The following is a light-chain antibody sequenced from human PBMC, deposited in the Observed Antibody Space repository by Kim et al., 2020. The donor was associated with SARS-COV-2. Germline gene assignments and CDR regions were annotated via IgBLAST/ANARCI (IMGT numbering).Light chain of an antibody. CDR2: QDN. CDR3: QAWASSTYV. J-gene: IGLJ1*01. Sequence: SYELTQPPSVSVFPGQTASITCSGDKLGDKYASWYQQKSGQSPVLVIYQDNKRPSGIPERFSSSNSGNTATLTISGTQAMDEADYYCQAWASSTYVFGPG. CDR1: KLGDKY. V-gene: IGLV3-1*01.